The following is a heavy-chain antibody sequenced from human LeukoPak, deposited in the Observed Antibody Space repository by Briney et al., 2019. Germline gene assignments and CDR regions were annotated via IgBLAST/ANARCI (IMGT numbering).Heavy chain of an antibody. J-gene: IGHJ5*02. CDR3: AKIQGMIDL. CDR2: ISGGGYGS. D-gene: IGHD3-16*01. Sequence: GGSLRLSCAASGFTFSSYSMNWVRQAPGKGLEWVSTISGGGYGSDYADSVKGRFTVSRDNSKNTLYLQMNSLRAEDTAVYYCAKIQGMIDLWGQGTLVTVSS. CDR1: GFTFSSYS. V-gene: IGHV3-23*01.